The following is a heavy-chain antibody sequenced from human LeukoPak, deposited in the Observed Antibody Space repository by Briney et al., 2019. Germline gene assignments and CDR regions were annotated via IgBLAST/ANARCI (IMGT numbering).Heavy chain of an antibody. D-gene: IGHD3-22*01. CDR1: GGSISSSSYY. CDR2: IYYSGST. CDR3: ARTPTDYYDSSGYVDY. Sequence: SETLSLTCTVSGGSISSSSYYWGWIGQPPGKGLEWIGSIYYSGSTYYNPSLKSRVTISVDTSKNQFSLKLSSVTAADTAVYYCARTPTDYYDSSGYVDYWGQGILVTVSS. J-gene: IGHJ4*02. V-gene: IGHV4-39*07.